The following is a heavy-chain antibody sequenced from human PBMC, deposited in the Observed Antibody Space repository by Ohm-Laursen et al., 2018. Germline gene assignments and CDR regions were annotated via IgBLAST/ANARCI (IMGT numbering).Heavy chain of an antibody. CDR1: GFSVSSYD. CDR2: ISETSSHI. CDR3: ARDTGVTLSKDLDI. Sequence: SLRLSCAASGFSVSSYDMNWVRQAPGKGLEWISYISETSSHIYDADSVRGRFTVARDIAKNSLYLQLNSLRVEDTAVYYCARDTGVTLSKDLDIWGQGTMVTVSS. J-gene: IGHJ3*02. D-gene: IGHD1-1*01. V-gene: IGHV3-21*01.